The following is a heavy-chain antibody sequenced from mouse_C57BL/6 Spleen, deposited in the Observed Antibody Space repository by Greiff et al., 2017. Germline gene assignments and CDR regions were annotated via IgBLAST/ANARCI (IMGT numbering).Heavy chain of an antibody. CDR2: FYPGSGSI. Sequence: QVHVKQSGAELVKPGASVKLSCKASGYTFTEYSIHWVKQRSGQGLEWIGWFYPGSGSIKYNEKFKDKATLTADKSSSTVYMELSSLTSEDAAVYFCARNEEGTGTFDYWGQGTTLTVSS. V-gene: IGHV1-62-2*01. CDR3: ARNEEGTGTFDY. J-gene: IGHJ2*01. CDR1: GYTFTEYS. D-gene: IGHD4-1*01.